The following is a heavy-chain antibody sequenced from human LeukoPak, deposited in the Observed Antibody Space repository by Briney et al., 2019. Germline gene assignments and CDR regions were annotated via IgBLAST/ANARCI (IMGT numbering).Heavy chain of an antibody. J-gene: IGHJ4*02. CDR3: ARDDSSGYYFGPSDY. Sequence: QAGGSLRLSCAASGFTFSSYGMHWVRQAPGKGLEWVAVIWYDGSNKYYADSVKGRFTISRDNSKNTLYLQMNSLRAEDTAVYYCARDDSSGYYFGPSDYWGQGTLVTVSS. CDR2: IWYDGSNK. CDR1: GFTFSSYG. V-gene: IGHV3-33*01. D-gene: IGHD3-22*01.